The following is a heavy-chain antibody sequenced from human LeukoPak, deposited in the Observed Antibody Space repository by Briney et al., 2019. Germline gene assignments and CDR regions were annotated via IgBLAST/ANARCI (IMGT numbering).Heavy chain of an antibody. D-gene: IGHD3-9*01. Sequence: PGGSLRLSCAASGFAFSVYAMSWLRQPPGKGLEWVSYISSSGSTKYYADSVKGRFTISRDNVKNSLFLQMNSLSDEDTAVYYCARDFLTGYFDYWGQGTLVTVSS. J-gene: IGHJ4*02. CDR1: GFAFSVYA. CDR2: ISSSGSTK. V-gene: IGHV3-48*02. CDR3: ARDFLTGYFDY.